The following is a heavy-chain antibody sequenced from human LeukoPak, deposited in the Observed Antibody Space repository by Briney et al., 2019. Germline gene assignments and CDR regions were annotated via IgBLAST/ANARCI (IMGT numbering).Heavy chain of an antibody. D-gene: IGHD3-22*01. CDR3: ARDQLNYDSSGYRAEYFQH. J-gene: IGHJ1*01. Sequence: PSETLSLTCAVSGGSISSGGYSWSWIRQPPGKGLEWIGYIYHSGSTYYNPSLKSRVTISVDRSKNQFSLKLSSVTAADTAVYYCARDQLNYDSSGYRAEYFQHWGQGTLVTVSS. CDR2: IYHSGST. CDR1: GGSISSGGYS. V-gene: IGHV4-30-2*01.